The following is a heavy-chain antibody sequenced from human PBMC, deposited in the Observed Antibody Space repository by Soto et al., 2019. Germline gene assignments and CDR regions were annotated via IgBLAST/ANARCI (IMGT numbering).Heavy chain of an antibody. CDR2: INPNSGGT. CDR3: ATDSLGEMATRDAFDI. Sequence: ASVKVSCKASGYTFTGYYMHWVRQAPGQGLEWMGWINPNSGGTNYAQKFQGWVTMTRDTSISTANMELSRLRSDDTAVYYCATDSLGEMATRDAFDIWGQGTMVTVSS. J-gene: IGHJ3*02. CDR1: GYTFTGYY. V-gene: IGHV1-2*04. D-gene: IGHD5-12*01.